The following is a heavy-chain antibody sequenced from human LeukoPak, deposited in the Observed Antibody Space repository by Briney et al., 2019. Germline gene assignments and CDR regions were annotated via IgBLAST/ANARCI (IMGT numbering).Heavy chain of an antibody. V-gene: IGHV3-23*01. D-gene: IGHD3-10*01. CDR2: ISGSGGST. CDR1: GFTFSSYA. J-gene: IGHJ4*02. CDR3: ARDVPYYYGSGSYYFDY. Sequence: GGSLRLSCAASGFTFSSYAMNWVRQAPGKGLEWVSAISGSGGSTYYADSVKGRFTMSRDNAKNSLYLQMNSLRAEDTAVYYCARDVPYYYGSGSYYFDYWGQGTLVTVSS.